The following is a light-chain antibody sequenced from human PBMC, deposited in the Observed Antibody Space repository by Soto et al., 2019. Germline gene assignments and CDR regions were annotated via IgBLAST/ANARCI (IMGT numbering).Light chain of an antibody. J-gene: IGKJ1*01. CDR2: GAS. Sequence: SVLTQSPGTLSLSPGEGATLSCRASRSVSGYLAWYQQKSGQAPRLLIYGASSRATGIPDRFSGSGSGTDFTLTISRLEPKDFAVYYCQQYGSSPQTFGQGTKVDI. CDR1: RSVSGY. V-gene: IGKV3-20*01. CDR3: QQYGSSPQT.